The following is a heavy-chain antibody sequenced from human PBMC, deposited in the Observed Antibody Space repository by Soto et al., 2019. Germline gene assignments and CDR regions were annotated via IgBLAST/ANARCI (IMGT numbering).Heavy chain of an antibody. CDR3: ARTYLRIIRGYYDFWSGYYDY. CDR1: GGSISSSSYY. V-gene: IGHV4-39*01. Sequence: SETLSLTCTVSGGSISSSSYYWGWIRQPPGKGLEWIGSIYYSGSTYYNPSLKSRVTISVDTSKNQFSLKLSSVTAADTAVYYCARTYLRIIRGYYDFWSGYYDYWGQGTLVTVSS. D-gene: IGHD3-3*01. J-gene: IGHJ4*02. CDR2: IYYSGST.